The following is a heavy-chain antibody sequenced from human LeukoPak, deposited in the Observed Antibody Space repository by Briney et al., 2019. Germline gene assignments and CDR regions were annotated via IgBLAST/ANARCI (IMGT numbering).Heavy chain of an antibody. Sequence: SVRVSSKASVGTFSGYAISCVRQAPGERLEWMGGIITIFGKANYAQKFQGRVTITADKSTSTAYMELSGLRSEDTAVYYCATGSELDVWGKGTTVTVSS. CDR2: IITIFGKA. V-gene: IGHV1-69*06. CDR3: ATGSELDV. J-gene: IGHJ6*04. CDR1: VGTFSGYA.